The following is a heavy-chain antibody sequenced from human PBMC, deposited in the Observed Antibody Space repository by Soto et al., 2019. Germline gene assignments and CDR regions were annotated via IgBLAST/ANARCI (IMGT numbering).Heavy chain of an antibody. D-gene: IGHD3-22*01. Sequence: VQLVESGGGLVKPGGSLRLSCAASGFTFTSYSMNWVRQAPGKGLEWVSSISSSSSYIYYADSVKGRFTISRDNAKNSLYLQMNSLRAEDTAVYYCATDPYYYDSSGYYSPERYFDYWGQGTLVTVSS. J-gene: IGHJ4*02. CDR1: GFTFTSYS. CDR3: ATDPYYYDSSGYYSPERYFDY. V-gene: IGHV3-21*01. CDR2: ISSSSSYI.